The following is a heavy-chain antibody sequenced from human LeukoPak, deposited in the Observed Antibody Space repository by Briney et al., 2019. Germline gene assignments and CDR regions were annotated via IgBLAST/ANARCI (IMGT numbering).Heavy chain of an antibody. CDR3: ATHTIFGVVIADY. D-gene: IGHD3-3*01. Sequence: ASVKVSCKASGYTFTSYYMHWVRQAPGQGLEWMGIINPSGGSTSYAQKFQGRVTMTRDTSTSTVYMELSSLRSEDTAAYYCATHTIFGVVIADYWGQGTLVTVSS. CDR2: INPSGGST. V-gene: IGHV1-46*01. J-gene: IGHJ4*02. CDR1: GYTFTSYY.